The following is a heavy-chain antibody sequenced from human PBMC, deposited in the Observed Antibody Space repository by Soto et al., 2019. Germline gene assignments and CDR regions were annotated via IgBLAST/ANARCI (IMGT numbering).Heavy chain of an antibody. CDR2: ISSSSSYI. D-gene: IGHD6-6*01. CDR1: GFTFSSYS. CDR3: ALGRYSSSYYFDY. Sequence: PGGSLRLSCAASGFTFSSYSMNWVRQAPGKGLEWVSSISSSSSYIYYADSVEGRFTISRDNAKNSLYLQMNSLRAEDTAVYYCALGRYSSSYYFDYWGQGTLVTVSS. J-gene: IGHJ4*02. V-gene: IGHV3-21*01.